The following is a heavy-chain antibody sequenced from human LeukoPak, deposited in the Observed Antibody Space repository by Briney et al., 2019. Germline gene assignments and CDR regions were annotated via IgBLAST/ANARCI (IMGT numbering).Heavy chain of an antibody. Sequence: AGGSLRLSCAASGFTFSSYSMNWVRQAPGKGLEWVSSISSSSSYIYYADSVKGRFTISRDNAKNSLYLQMNCLRAEDTAVYYCARDTYYYDSSGYYYGQPFDYWGQGTLVTVSS. J-gene: IGHJ4*02. D-gene: IGHD3-22*01. CDR3: ARDTYYYDSSGYYYGQPFDY. CDR1: GFTFSSYS. V-gene: IGHV3-21*01. CDR2: ISSSSSYI.